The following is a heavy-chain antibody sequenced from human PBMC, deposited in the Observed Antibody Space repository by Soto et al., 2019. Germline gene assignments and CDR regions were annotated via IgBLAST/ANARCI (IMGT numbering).Heavy chain of an antibody. CDR2: IDDSGTT. Sequence: SETLSLTCTVSGGSINSYFWTWLRQPPGRGLECIAYIDDSGTTTYSPSLRSRVTISVDTSTNQFSLNLKSVTAADTAVYYCARGGSSGWYLDYWGLGTLVTVSS. J-gene: IGHJ4*02. V-gene: IGHV4-59*01. D-gene: IGHD6-19*01. CDR1: GGSINSYF. CDR3: ARGGSSGWYLDY.